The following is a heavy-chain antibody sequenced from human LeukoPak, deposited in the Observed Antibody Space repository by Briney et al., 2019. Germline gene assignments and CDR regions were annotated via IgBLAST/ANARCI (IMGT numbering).Heavy chain of an antibody. CDR1: GGSINSGSYY. CDR3: ARDGIAVAGSAFDI. V-gene: IGHV4-39*07. Sequence: SETLSLTCTVSGGSINSGSYYWGWIRQPPGKGLEWIGSIYHSGSTYYNPSLKSRVTISVDTSENQFSLKLGSVTAADTAVYYCARDGIAVAGSAFDIWGQGTLVTVSS. D-gene: IGHD6-19*01. J-gene: IGHJ3*02. CDR2: IYHSGST.